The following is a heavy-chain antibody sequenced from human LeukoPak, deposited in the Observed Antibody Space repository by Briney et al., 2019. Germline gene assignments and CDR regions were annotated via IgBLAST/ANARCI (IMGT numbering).Heavy chain of an antibody. CDR1: GFTVSSNY. CDR3: AKGTGYSSSWFFDAFDI. V-gene: IGHV3-66*01. Sequence: GGSLRLSCAASGFTVSSNYMSWVRQAPGKGLEWVSVIYSGGSTYYADSVKGRFTISRDNSKNTLYLQMNSLRAEDTAVYYCAKGTGYSSSWFFDAFDIWGQGTMVTVSS. D-gene: IGHD6-13*01. CDR2: IYSGGST. J-gene: IGHJ3*02.